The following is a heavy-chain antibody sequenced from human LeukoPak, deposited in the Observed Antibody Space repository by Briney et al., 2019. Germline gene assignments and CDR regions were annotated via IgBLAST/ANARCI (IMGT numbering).Heavy chain of an antibody. CDR3: ARAVPDIVVVVAATLWRTWFDP. V-gene: IGHV4-31*03. Sequence: PSETLSLTCTVSGGSLSSGGYYWSWIRQHPGKGLEWIGYIYYSGSTYYNPSLKSRVTISVDTSKNQFSLKLSSVTAADTAVYYCARAVPDIVVVVAATLWRTWFDPWGQGTLVTVSS. CDR2: IYYSGST. D-gene: IGHD2-15*01. J-gene: IGHJ5*02. CDR1: GGSLSSGGYY.